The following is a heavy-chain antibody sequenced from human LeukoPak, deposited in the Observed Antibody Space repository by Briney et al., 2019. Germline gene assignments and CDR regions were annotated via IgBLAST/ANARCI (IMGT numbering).Heavy chain of an antibody. CDR2: LSSSGGST. CDR3: AKGLYSGYDWDYYYYMDV. D-gene: IGHD5-12*01. Sequence: PGGSLRLSCAASGFTFSNYGMNWVRQAPGKGLEWVSALSSSGGSTYYADSVKGRFAISRDNSKNTLYLQMNSLRAEDTAVYYCAKGLYSGYDWDYYYYMDVWGKGTTVTISS. V-gene: IGHV3-23*01. J-gene: IGHJ6*03. CDR1: GFTFSNYG.